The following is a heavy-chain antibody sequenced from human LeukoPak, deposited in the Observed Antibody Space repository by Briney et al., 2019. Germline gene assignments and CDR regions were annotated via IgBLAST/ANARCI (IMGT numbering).Heavy chain of an antibody. V-gene: IGHV3-23*01. J-gene: IGHJ4*02. CDR2: ISGSGVNT. CDR3: AGWRGDYSPSY. CDR1: GFTFSSFA. Sequence: GGSLRLSCAASGFTFSSFAMTWVRQAPGKGLEWVSGISGSGVNTYYADSVKGRFTISRDSSNNTLYLQMNSLRAEDTAVYFWAGWRGDYSPSYWGQGTLVTVSS. D-gene: IGHD2-15*01.